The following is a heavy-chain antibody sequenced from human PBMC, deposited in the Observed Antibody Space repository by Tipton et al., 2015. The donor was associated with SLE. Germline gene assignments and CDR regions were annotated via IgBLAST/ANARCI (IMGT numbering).Heavy chain of an antibody. J-gene: IGHJ3*02. CDR3: GRGGPPNAIDI. Sequence: SLRLSCEASGFTFSSYWMHWVRQGPGKGLVWVSGINREGNDTRYGDSAKGRFTISRDNAKNTLYLQMHSLRVDDTAVYYCGRGGPPNAIDIWGRGTTVSVSS. CDR1: GFTFSSYW. V-gene: IGHV3-74*01. CDR2: INREGNDT.